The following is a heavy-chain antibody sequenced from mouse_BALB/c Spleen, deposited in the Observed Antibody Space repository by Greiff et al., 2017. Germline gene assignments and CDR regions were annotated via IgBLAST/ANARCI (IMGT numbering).Heavy chain of an antibody. Sequence: EVQLVESGGGLVQPGGSRKLSCAASGFTFSDYGMAWVRQAPGKGPEWVAFISNLAYSIYYADTVTGRFTISRENAKNTLYLEMSSLRSEDTAMYYCARDEEVLRYFDVWGAGTTVTVSS. J-gene: IGHJ1*01. V-gene: IGHV5-15*02. CDR1: GFTFSDYG. CDR2: ISNLAYSI. D-gene: IGHD1-1*01. CDR3: ARDEEVLRYFDV.